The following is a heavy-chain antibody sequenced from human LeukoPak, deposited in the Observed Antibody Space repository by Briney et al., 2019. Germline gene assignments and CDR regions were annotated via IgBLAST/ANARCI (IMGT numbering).Heavy chain of an antibody. J-gene: IGHJ4*02. CDR1: GFTFSSYS. CDR3: ARDSETRFTFGGVIVRDFDY. CDR2: ISSSSSTI. Sequence: TGGSLRLSCAASGFTFSSYSMNWLRQAPGKGLEWVSYISSSSSTIYYADSVKGRFTISRDNAKNSLYLQMNSLRDEDTAVYYCARDSETRFTFGGVIVRDFDYWGQGTLVTVSS. V-gene: IGHV3-48*02. D-gene: IGHD3-16*02.